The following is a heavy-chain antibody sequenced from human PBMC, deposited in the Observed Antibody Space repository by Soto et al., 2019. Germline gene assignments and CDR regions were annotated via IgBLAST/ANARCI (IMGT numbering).Heavy chain of an antibody. Sequence: PGGSLRLSCAASGFTFSSYAMSWVRQAPGKGLEWVSAISGSAGSTYYADSVKGRFTISRDNSKNTLYLQMNSLRAEDTAVFYCTKDLWPYLPAGGEIDYWGQGTLVTVSS. V-gene: IGHV3-23*01. D-gene: IGHD3-16*01. CDR1: GFTFSSYA. CDR2: ISGSAGST. CDR3: TKDLWPYLPAGGEIDY. J-gene: IGHJ4*02.